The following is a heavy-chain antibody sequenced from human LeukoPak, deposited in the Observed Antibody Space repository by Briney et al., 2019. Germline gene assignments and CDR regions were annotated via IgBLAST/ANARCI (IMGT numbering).Heavy chain of an antibody. D-gene: IGHD2-2*01. Sequence: GGSLRLSCAASGFTFSSYGMHWVRQAPGKGLEWVAFIRYDGSNKYYADSVKGRFTISRDNSKNTLYLQMNSLRAEDTAVYYRAKGPRLGYCSSTSCYSFDYWGQGTLVTVSS. J-gene: IGHJ4*02. CDR3: AKGPRLGYCSSTSCYSFDY. V-gene: IGHV3-30*02. CDR2: IRYDGSNK. CDR1: GFTFSSYG.